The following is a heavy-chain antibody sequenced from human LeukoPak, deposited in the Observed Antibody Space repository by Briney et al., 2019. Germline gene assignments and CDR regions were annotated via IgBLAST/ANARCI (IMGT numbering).Heavy chain of an antibody. Sequence: SETLSLTCTVAGGSISSYYWSWIRQPPGKGLEWIGYIHHNGNTYSNPSLKSRVTMSLDTSKNQFSLKLSSVTAADTAIYYCARDDGDYAYYFDSWGQGALVTVSS. CDR2: IHHNGNT. CDR1: GGSISSYY. J-gene: IGHJ4*02. CDR3: ARDDGDYAYYFDS. V-gene: IGHV4-59*12. D-gene: IGHD4-17*01.